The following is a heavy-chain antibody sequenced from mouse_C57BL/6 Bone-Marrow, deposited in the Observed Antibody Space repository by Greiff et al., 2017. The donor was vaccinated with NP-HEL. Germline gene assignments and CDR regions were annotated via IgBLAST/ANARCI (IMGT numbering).Heavy chain of an antibody. J-gene: IGHJ2*01. Sequence: EVQLQESGPGLVKPSQSLSLTCSVTGYSITSGYYWNWIRQFPGNKLEWMGYISYDGSNNYNPSLKNRISITRDTSKNQFFLKLNSVTTEDTATYYCARNYSNSFDYWGQGTTLTVSS. V-gene: IGHV3-6*01. CDR1: GYSITSGYY. CDR3: ARNYSNSFDY. D-gene: IGHD2-5*01. CDR2: ISYDGSN.